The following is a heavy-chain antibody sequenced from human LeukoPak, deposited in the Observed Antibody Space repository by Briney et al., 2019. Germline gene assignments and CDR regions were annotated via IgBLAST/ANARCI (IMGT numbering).Heavy chain of an antibody. V-gene: IGHV4-39*01. CDR1: GCSISSGTYY. CDR3: ARRDIPAGAMDV. J-gene: IGHJ6*02. Sequence: SETLSLTCTVSGCSISSGTYYWGWIRQPPGKGLEWIGSFYYRGSTYYNPSLKSRVTISVDTSKNQFSLKLSSVTAADTAVYYCARRDIPAGAMDVWGQGTTVTVSS. D-gene: IGHD2-21*01. CDR2: FYYRGST.